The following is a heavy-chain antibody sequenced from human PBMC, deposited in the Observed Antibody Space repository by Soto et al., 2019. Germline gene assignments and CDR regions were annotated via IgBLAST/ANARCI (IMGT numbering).Heavy chain of an antibody. V-gene: IGHV3-30*18. D-gene: IGHD3-10*01. Sequence: GGSLRLSCAASGFMFSNYGMHWVRQAPGKGLEWVAVISYDGSNKFYAGSVKGRFTISRDNSKNMMYLQMNSLRTEDTALYYCAKALYYYGSGSYSFDCWGQGTLVTVSS. CDR3: AKALYYYGSGSYSFDC. CDR2: ISYDGSNK. CDR1: GFMFSNYG. J-gene: IGHJ4*02.